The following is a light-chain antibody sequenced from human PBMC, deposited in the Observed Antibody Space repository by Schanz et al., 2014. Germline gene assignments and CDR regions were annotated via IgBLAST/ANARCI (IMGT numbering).Light chain of an antibody. Sequence: QSALTQPRSVSGSPGQSVTISCTGTSSDVGGYNYVSWYQQHPGKAPKLMIYEVSKRPSGVPDRFSGSKSGNTASLTVSGLQAEDEADYYCSSYTSSNTVVFGGGTKLTVL. CDR1: SSDVGGYNY. CDR2: EVS. CDR3: SSYTSSNTVV. V-gene: IGLV2-11*01. J-gene: IGLJ3*02.